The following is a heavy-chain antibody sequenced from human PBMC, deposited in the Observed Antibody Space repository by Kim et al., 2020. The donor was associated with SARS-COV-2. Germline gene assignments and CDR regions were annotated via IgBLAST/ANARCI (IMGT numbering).Heavy chain of an antibody. CDR3: AKDLHGALVI. D-gene: IGHD1-26*01. CDR1: GFTFSSYG. CDR2: IWYDGSNK. Sequence: GGSLRLSCAASGFTFSSYGMHWVRQAPGKGLEWVAVIWYDGSNKYYANSVKGRFTISRDNSKNTLYLQMNSLRAEDTAVYYCAKDLHGALVIWGQGTLVTVSS. J-gene: IGHJ4*02. V-gene: IGHV3-33*06.